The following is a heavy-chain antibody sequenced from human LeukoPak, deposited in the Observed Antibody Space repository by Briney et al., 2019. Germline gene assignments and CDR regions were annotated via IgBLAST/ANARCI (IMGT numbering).Heavy chain of an antibody. CDR2: IKQDGSEK. D-gene: IGHD3-9*01. Sequence: PGGSLRLSCAASGFTFSSYWMSWVRQAPGKGLEWVANIKQDGSEKYYVDSVKGRFTISRDNAKNSLYLQMNSLRAEDTAVYYCAGRHYDILTGYYTPSDYWGQGTLVTVSS. CDR1: GFTFSSYW. J-gene: IGHJ4*02. CDR3: AGRHYDILTGYYTPSDY. V-gene: IGHV3-7*03.